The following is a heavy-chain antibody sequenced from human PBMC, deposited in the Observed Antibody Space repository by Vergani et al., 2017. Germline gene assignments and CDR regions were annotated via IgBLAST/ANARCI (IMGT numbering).Heavy chain of an antibody. CDR1: GGSISSYY. CDR3: ASYRVTYYYDSSAESETYYGFDP. Sequence: QVQLQESGPGLVKPSETLSLPCTVSGGSISSYYWSWIRQPPGKGLEWIGYIYYSGNTNYNPSLKSRVTISVDTSKNQFSLKLSSVTAADTAVYSCASYRVTYYYDSSAESETYYGFDPWGQGTLVTVSS. CDR2: IYYSGNT. D-gene: IGHD3-22*01. V-gene: IGHV4-59*01. J-gene: IGHJ5*02.